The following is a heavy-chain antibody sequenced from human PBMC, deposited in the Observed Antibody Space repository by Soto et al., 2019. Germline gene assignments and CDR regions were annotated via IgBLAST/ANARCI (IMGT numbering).Heavy chain of an antibody. CDR3: ARGTYYYDSSGYQYFDY. D-gene: IGHD3-22*01. CDR1: GGTFSSYA. Sequence: SVKVSCKASGGTFSSYAISWVRQAPGQGLEWMGGIIPIFGTANYAQKFQGRVTITADKSTSTAYMELSSLRSEDTAVYYCARGTYYYDSSGYQYFDYWGQGTLVTVSS. CDR2: IIPIFGTA. J-gene: IGHJ4*02. V-gene: IGHV1-69*06.